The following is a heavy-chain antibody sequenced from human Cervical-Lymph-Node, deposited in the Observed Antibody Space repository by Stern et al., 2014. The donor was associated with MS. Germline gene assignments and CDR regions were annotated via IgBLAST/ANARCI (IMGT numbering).Heavy chain of an antibody. V-gene: IGHV5-51*01. Sequence: EVQLVQSGAEVKEPGESLKISCKAFGYSFTNYWIDWVRQMPGKGLESMGIIYPGDSDTRYSPSFQGQVTISVDKSISTAYLQWSSLKASDTAMYYCARQAAVATAEGMDVWGQGTAVTVSS. CDR1: GYSFTNYW. D-gene: IGHD2-21*02. J-gene: IGHJ6*02. CDR3: ARQAAVATAEGMDV. CDR2: IYPGDSDT.